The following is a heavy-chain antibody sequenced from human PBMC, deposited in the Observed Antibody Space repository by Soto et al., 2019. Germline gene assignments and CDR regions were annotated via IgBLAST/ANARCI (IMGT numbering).Heavy chain of an antibody. CDR2: IGSSGYTT. CDR3: GKDPNGDYIGAFDI. J-gene: IGHJ3*02. Sequence: GGSLRLSCAASGFTFSNYAMSWVRQAPGKGLEWVSGIGSSGYTTHLADSVKGRFTISRDNSNNMLYLQMSSLRVEDTAVYYCGKDPNGDYIGAFDIWGQGTMVTVSS. V-gene: IGHV3-23*05. D-gene: IGHD4-17*01. CDR1: GFTFSNYA.